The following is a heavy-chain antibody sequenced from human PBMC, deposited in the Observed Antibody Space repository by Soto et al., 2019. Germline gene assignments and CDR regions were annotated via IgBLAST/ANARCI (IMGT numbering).Heavy chain of an antibody. V-gene: IGHV3-74*01. D-gene: IGHD3-3*01. CDR3: ARDQYLRFLEWLSGDGMDV. CDR1: GFTFSSYW. Sequence: EVQLVESGGGLVQPGGSLRLSCAASGFTFSSYWMHWVRQAPGKGLVWVSRINSDGSSTSYADSVKGRFTISRDNAKNTLYLQMNSLRAEDTAVYYCARDQYLRFLEWLSGDGMDVWGQGTTVTVSS. J-gene: IGHJ6*02. CDR2: INSDGSST.